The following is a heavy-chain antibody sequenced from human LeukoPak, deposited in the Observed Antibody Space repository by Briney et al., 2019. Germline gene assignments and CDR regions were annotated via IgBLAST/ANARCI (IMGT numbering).Heavy chain of an antibody. Sequence: ASVKVSCKASGYTFTGYYMHWVRQAPGQELEWMGRINPNSGGTNYAQKFQGRVTMTRDTSISTAYMELSRLRSDDTAVYYCARLGYSNPHFDIWGQGTMVTVSS. V-gene: IGHV1-2*06. D-gene: IGHD2-15*01. CDR3: ARLGYSNPHFDI. CDR1: GYTFTGYY. CDR2: INPNSGGT. J-gene: IGHJ3*02.